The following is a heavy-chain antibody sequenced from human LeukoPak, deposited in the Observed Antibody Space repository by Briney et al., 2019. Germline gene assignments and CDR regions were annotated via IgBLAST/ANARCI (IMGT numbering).Heavy chain of an antibody. CDR1: GGTFSSYA. CDR3: ARVGVDIVATFMGSFDY. Sequence: SVKVSCKASGGTFSSYAISWVRQAPGQGLEWMGGIIPIFGTANYAQKFQGRVTITTDESTSTAYMELSSLRSEDTAVYYCARVGVDIVATFMGSFDYWGQGNLVTVSS. J-gene: IGHJ4*02. V-gene: IGHV1-69*05. CDR2: IIPIFGTA. D-gene: IGHD5-12*01.